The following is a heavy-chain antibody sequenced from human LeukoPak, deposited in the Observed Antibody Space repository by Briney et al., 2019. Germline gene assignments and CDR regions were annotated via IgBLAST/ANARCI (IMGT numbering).Heavy chain of an antibody. CDR2: IYSGGST. CDR3: ARGYSSDN. CDR1: GFTISSNY. J-gene: IGHJ4*02. V-gene: IGHV3-66*01. Sequence: GGSLRLSCAASGFTISSNYMSWVRQAPGKGLEWVSVIYSGGSTYYSDSVKGRFTISRDNSKNTLNLQMNSLRAEDAAVYYCARGYSSDNWGQGTLVTVSS. D-gene: IGHD2-21*01.